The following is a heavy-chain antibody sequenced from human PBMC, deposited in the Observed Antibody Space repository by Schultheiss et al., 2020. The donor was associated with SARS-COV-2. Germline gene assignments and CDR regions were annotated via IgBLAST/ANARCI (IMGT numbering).Heavy chain of an antibody. V-gene: IGHV1-2*06. Sequence: ASVKVSCKASGYTLTGYYMHWVRQAPGQGLEWMGRINPNSGGTNYAQKFQGRVTITRNTSISTAYMELSSLRSEDTAVYYCARGQTGFSSSWSRIVGATSYWFDPWGQGTLVTVSS. CDR2: INPNSGGT. J-gene: IGHJ5*02. D-gene: IGHD1-26*01. CDR3: ARGQTGFSSSWSRIVGATSYWFDP. CDR1: GYTLTGYY.